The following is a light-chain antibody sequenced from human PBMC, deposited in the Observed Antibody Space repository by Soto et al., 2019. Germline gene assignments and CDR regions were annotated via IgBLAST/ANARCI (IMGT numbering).Light chain of an antibody. Sequence: QSVLTQPASVSGSPGQSITISCTGTSSDVGGYKYVSWYQQHPGKALKLMIYEVSNRPSGVSNRFSGSKSGNTASLTISGLQAEDEADYHCSSYSSSSTLVFGTGTKVTVL. V-gene: IGLV2-14*01. CDR2: EVS. J-gene: IGLJ1*01. CDR3: SSYSSSSTLV. CDR1: SSDVGGYKY.